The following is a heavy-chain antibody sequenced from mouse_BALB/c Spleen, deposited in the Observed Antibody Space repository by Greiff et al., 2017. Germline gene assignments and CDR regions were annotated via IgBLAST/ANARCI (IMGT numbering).Heavy chain of an antibody. Sequence: DVKLQESGPGLVKPSQSLSLTCSVTGYSITSGYYWNWIRQFPGNKLEWMGYISYDGSNNYNPSLKNRISITRDTSKNQFFLKLNSVTTEDTATYYCARGVYDLFYAMDYWGQGTSVTVSS. CDR3: ARGVYDLFYAMDY. CDR1: GYSITSGYY. D-gene: IGHD2-3*01. V-gene: IGHV3-6*02. CDR2: ISYDGSN. J-gene: IGHJ4*01.